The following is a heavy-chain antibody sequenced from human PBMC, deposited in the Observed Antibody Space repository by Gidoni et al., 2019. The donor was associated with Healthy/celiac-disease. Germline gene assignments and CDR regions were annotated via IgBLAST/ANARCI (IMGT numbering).Heavy chain of an antibody. J-gene: IGHJ4*02. CDR2: ISYDGSNK. Sequence: QVQLVESGGVVVQPGRSLRLSCAASGFTFSSYGMHWVRQAPGQALGWVAVISYDGSNKYYADSVKGRFTISRDNSKNTLYLQMNSLRAEDTAVYYCAKAADSSGYYYGGGVDYWGQGTLVTVSS. CDR1: GFTFSSYG. CDR3: AKAADSSGYYYGGGVDY. D-gene: IGHD3-22*01. V-gene: IGHV3-30*18.